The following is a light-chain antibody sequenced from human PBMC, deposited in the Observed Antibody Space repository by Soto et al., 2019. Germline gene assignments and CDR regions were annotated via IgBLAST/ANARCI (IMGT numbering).Light chain of an antibody. CDR1: QSISSW. J-gene: IGKJ1*01. V-gene: IGKV1-5*03. Sequence: DIQMTQSPSILSASVGDRVTITCRASQSISSWLAWYQQKPGKAPNLLIHKASHLESGVPSRFSVSGSGTEFTLTISSLQPGDFATYYCQHYNTYPWTFGQGTKVDIK. CDR2: KAS. CDR3: QHYNTYPWT.